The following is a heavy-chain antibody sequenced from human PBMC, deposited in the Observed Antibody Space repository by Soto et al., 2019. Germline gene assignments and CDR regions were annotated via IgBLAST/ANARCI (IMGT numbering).Heavy chain of an antibody. Sequence: GGSLRLSCAAPGFTFSSYAMHWVLQAPGKGLEWVALISYDGSDKDYADSVKGRFTISRDNSRNTLFLQMNSLRAEDTAVYYCARAVAVAADFDYWGPGTLVTVSS. V-gene: IGHV3-30-3*01. J-gene: IGHJ4*02. CDR1: GFTFSSYA. CDR3: ARAVAVAADFDY. CDR2: ISYDGSDK. D-gene: IGHD6-19*01.